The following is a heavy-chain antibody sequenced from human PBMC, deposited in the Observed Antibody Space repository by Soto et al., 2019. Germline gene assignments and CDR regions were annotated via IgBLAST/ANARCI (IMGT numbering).Heavy chain of an antibody. J-gene: IGHJ4*02. Sequence: EVQLVESGGGLVKPGGSLRLSCAASGFTFSNAWMSWVRQAPGKGLEWVGRIKSKTDGGTTDYAAPVKGRFTISRDDSKNTLYLQMNSLKTEDTAVYYCTTVGPPTPGVYYYGSGSYYDLDYWGQGTLVTVSS. CDR1: GFTFSNAW. V-gene: IGHV3-15*01. D-gene: IGHD3-10*01. CDR3: TTVGPPTPGVYYYGSGSYYDLDY. CDR2: IKSKTDGGTT.